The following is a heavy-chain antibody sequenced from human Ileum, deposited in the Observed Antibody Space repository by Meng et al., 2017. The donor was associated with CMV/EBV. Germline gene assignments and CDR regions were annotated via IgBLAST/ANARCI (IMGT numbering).Heavy chain of an antibody. D-gene: IGHD3-3*01. Sequence: SWVRQAHGQGLEWMGWISAYNGNTNYAQKLQGRVTMTTDTSTSTAYMELRSLRSDDTAVYYCARDPSSYDFWSGFSSYFSYYGMDVWGQGTTVTVSS. CDR2: ISAYNGNT. J-gene: IGHJ6*02. V-gene: IGHV1-18*01. CDR3: ARDPSSYDFWSGFSSYFSYYGMDV.